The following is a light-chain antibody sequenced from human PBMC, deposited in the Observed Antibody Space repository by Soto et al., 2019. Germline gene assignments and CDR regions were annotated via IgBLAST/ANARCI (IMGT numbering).Light chain of an antibody. CDR1: QSVRSN. V-gene: IGKV3D-15*01. Sequence: ETVMTQSPVTLSVSPGDTATLSCRTSQSVRSNLAWYQQKPGQAPRRVIYGASTWGTGVPPRFTGSGSGTEFTLTISSLQSEDFAVYYCQQYNSWPITFGQGTRLEIK. J-gene: IGKJ5*01. CDR2: GAS. CDR3: QQYNSWPIT.